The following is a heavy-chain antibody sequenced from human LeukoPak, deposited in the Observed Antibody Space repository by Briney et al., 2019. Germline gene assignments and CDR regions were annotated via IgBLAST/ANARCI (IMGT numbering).Heavy chain of an antibody. V-gene: IGHV4-59*01. CDR3: ARWGLNDFWSGYYGVDDAFDI. CDR2: IYYSGST. J-gene: IGHJ3*02. CDR1: GGSINSYY. Sequence: PSETLSLTCTVSGGSINSYYWSWIRQPPGKGLEWIGYIYYSGSTNYNPSLKSRVTISVDTSKNQFSLKLSSVTAADTAVYYCARWGLNDFWSGYYGVDDAFDIWGQGTMVTVSS. D-gene: IGHD3-3*01.